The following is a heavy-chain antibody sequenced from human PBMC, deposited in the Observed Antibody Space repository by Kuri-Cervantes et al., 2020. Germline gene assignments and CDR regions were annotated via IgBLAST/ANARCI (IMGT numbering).Heavy chain of an antibody. D-gene: IGHD6-13*01. CDR2: MNPNSGNT. CDR1: GGTFSSYA. V-gene: IGHV1-8*02. Sequence: ASVKVSWKASGGTFSSYAISWVRQATGQGLEWMGWMNPNSGNTGYAQKFQGRVTMTRNTSISTAYMELSSLRSEDTAVYYCAKAAGVTTGYYFDYWGQGTLVTVSS. CDR3: AKAAGVTTGYYFDY. J-gene: IGHJ4*02.